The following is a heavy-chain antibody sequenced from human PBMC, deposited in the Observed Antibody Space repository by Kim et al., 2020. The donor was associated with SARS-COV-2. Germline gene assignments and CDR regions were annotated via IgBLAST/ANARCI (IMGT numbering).Heavy chain of an antibody. CDR2: ISWNSAKA. Sequence: GGSLRLSCAASGFTFDDYDMHWVRHSPVTGLEWVSAISWNSAKAVYADSVKGRFTISRDNARNSLYLQMNSLRGDDTAVYYCAKARPPRAGSRGVYDFWGQGTPVTVSS. CDR3: AKARPPRAGSRGVYDF. CDR1: GFTFDDYD. D-gene: IGHD2-8*01. J-gene: IGHJ4*02. V-gene: IGHV3-9*01.